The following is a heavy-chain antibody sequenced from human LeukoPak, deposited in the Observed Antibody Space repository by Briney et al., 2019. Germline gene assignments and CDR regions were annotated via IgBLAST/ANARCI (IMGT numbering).Heavy chain of an antibody. J-gene: IGHJ4*02. CDR3: AKDLRGYCSGGSCYVFDY. Sequence: GGSLRLSCAASGFTGFTFDDYAMHWVRQAPGKGLEWVAFIRYDGSNKYYADSVKGRFTISRDNSKNTLYLQMNSLRAEDTAVYYCAKDLRGYCSGGSCYVFDYWGQGTLVTVSS. D-gene: IGHD2-15*01. CDR2: IRYDGSNK. V-gene: IGHV3-30*02. CDR1: GFTGFTFDDYA.